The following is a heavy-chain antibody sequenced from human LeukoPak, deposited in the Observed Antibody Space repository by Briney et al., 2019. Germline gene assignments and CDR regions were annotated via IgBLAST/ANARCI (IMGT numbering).Heavy chain of an antibody. CDR3: ARDRGPRTGFMVREAYDY. Sequence: GGSLRLTCAASGFTFSDYWIHWVRQAPGKGLVWVSRINTDGSITNYADSVKGRFSISRDNAKNTLYLQMSSLRAEDTAVYYCARDRGPRTGFMVREAYDYWGQGTLVTVSS. D-gene: IGHD3-10*01. V-gene: IGHV3-74*01. CDR1: GFTFSDYW. CDR2: INTDGSIT. J-gene: IGHJ4*02.